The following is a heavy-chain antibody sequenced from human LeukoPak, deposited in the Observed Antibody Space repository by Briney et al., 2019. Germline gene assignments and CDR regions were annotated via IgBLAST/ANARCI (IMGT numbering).Heavy chain of an antibody. V-gene: IGHV3-23*01. CDR2: ISGSGGST. J-gene: IGHJ4*02. CDR1: GFTFSSYA. D-gene: IGHD3-10*01. Sequence: GGSLRLSCAASGFTFSSYAMSWVRQAPGKGLEWVSAISGSGGSTYYADSVKGRFTISRDNSKNTLYLQMNSLRAEDTAVYYCAKLSIITMVRGVQDYWGQGTLVTVSS. CDR3: AKLSIITMVRGVQDY.